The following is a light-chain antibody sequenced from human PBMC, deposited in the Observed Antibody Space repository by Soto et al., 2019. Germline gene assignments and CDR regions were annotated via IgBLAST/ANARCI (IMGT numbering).Light chain of an antibody. J-gene: IGLJ2*01. CDR2: DNN. Sequence: VVTQPPSVSAAPGQKVTVSCSGSSANIGNNYVSWYQQLPGTGPKLLIYDNNKRPSGIPDRFSGSRSGTSATLGISGLQTGDEADYYCGTWDTSLSAVVFGGGTKLTVL. CDR3: GTWDTSLSAVV. V-gene: IGLV1-51*01. CDR1: SANIGNNY.